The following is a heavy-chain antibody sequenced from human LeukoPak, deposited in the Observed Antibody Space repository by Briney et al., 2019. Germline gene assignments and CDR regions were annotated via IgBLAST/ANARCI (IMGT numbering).Heavy chain of an antibody. D-gene: IGHD4-17*01. J-gene: IGHJ6*02. CDR1: GFTFSRYG. CDR3: AKATVTNYYYYGMDV. V-gene: IGHV3-30*02. CDR2: IWYDGSNK. Sequence: GGSLRLSCAASGFTFSRYGMHWVRQAPGKGLEWVAVIWYDGSNKYYADSVKGRFTISRDNSKNTLYLQMNSLRAEDTAVYYCAKATVTNYYYYGMDVWGQGTTVTVSS.